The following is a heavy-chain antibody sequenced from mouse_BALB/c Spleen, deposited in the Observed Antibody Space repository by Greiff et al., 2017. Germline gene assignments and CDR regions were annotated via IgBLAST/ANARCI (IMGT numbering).Heavy chain of an antibody. V-gene: IGHV5-12-1*01. CDR2: ISSGGGST. J-gene: IGHJ4*01. CDR1: GFAFSSYD. Sequence: EVQGVESGGGLVKPGGSLKLSCAASGFAFSSYDMSWVRQTPEKRLEWVAYISSGGGSTYYPDTVKGRFTISRDNAKNTLYLQMSSLKSEDTAMYYCARLWDAMDYWGQGTSVTVSS. CDR3: ARLWDAMDY.